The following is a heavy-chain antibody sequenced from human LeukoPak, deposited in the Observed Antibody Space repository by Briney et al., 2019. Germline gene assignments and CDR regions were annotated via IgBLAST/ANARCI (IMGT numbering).Heavy chain of an antibody. Sequence: PSETLSLTCTVSGGSISSSSYYWGWIRQPPGKGLEWIGSIYHSGSTYYNPSLKSRVTISVDTSKNQFSLKLSSVTAADTAVYYCARDLGYSYGDSDAFDIWGQGTMVAVSS. D-gene: IGHD5-18*01. V-gene: IGHV4-39*07. CDR2: IYHSGST. CDR1: GGSISSSSYY. J-gene: IGHJ3*02. CDR3: ARDLGYSYGDSDAFDI.